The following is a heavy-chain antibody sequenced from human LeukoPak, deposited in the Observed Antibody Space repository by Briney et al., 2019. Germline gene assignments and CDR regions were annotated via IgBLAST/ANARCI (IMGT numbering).Heavy chain of an antibody. CDR1: GYTFTSYG. D-gene: IGHD4-17*01. CDR3: ARTLYGDPHY. J-gene: IGHJ4*02. V-gene: IGHV1-18*01. Sequence: ASVKVSCKASGYTFTSYGISWVRQAPGQGLEWMGWISVYNDNIKYAQKLHGRVTMTTDTSTSTAYMELRSLRSDDTAVYYCARTLYGDPHYWGQGTLVTVSS. CDR2: ISVYNDNI.